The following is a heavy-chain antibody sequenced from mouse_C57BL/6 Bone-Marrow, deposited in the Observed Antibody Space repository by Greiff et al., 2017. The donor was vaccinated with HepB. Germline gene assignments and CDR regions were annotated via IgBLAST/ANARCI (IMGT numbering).Heavy chain of an antibody. D-gene: IGHD2-3*01. Sequence: EVKVVESGGGLVKPGGSLKLSCAASGFTFSSYTMSWVRQTPEKRLEWVATISGGGGNTYYPDSVKGRFTISRDNAKNTLYLQMSRLRSEDTALYYCARYLSRDAMDYWGQGTSVTVSS. J-gene: IGHJ4*01. CDR1: GFTFSSYT. CDR2: ISGGGGNT. V-gene: IGHV5-9*01. CDR3: ARYLSRDAMDY.